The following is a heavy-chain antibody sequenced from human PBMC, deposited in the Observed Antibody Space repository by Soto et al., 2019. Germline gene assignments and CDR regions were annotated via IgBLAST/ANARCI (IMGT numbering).Heavy chain of an antibody. CDR1: DGSISGFY. V-gene: IGHV4-59*01. J-gene: IGHJ4*02. D-gene: IGHD6-19*01. CDR3: ARDRGSVAGFDY. Sequence: SETLSLTCAVSDGSISGFYWSWIRQPPGKGLEWIGYIYYSGSTNYNPSLKSRVTISVDTSKNQFSLKLNSVTAADTAVYYCARDRGSVAGFDYWGQGTLVTVYS. CDR2: IYYSGST.